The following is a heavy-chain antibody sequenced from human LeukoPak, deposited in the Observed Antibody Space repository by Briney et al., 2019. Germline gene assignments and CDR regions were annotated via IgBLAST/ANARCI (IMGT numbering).Heavy chain of an antibody. CDR1: GFTFSSYS. CDR2: IKQDGSEK. V-gene: IGHV3-7*01. D-gene: IGHD4-17*01. J-gene: IGHJ3*02. CDR3: ATPGDYGDYHAFDI. Sequence: GGSLRLSCAASGFTFSSYSMNWVRQAPGKGLEWVANIKQDGSEKYYVDSVKGRFTISRDNAKNSLYLQMNSLRAEDTAVYYCATPGDYGDYHAFDIWGQGTMVTVSS.